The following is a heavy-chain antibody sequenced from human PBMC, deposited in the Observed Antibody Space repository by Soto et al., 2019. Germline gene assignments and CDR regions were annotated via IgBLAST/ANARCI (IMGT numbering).Heavy chain of an antibody. J-gene: IGHJ6*02. D-gene: IGHD6-13*01. CDR3: AKVLRIAAAGPHYYYSYGMDV. CDR2: ISGSGGST. V-gene: IGHV3-23*01. Sequence: GGSLRLSCAASGFTFSSYAMSWVRQAPGKGLEWVSAISGSGGSTYYADSVKGQFTNSRDNSKNTLYLKMNSLRAEDTPVYYCAKVLRIAAAGPHYYYSYGMDVWGQGTTVTVSS. CDR1: GFTFSSYA.